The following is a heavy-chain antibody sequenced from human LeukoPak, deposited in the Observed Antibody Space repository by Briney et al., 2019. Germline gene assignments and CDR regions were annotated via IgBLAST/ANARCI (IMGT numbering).Heavy chain of an antibody. J-gene: IGHJ4*02. V-gene: IGHV3-30*04. CDR1: GFTFSSYA. Sequence: GGSLRLSCAASGFTFSSYAMHWVRQAPGKGLEWVAVISCDGSNKYYADSVKGRFTISRDNSKNTLYLQMNSLRAEDTAVYYCARPPDYGQYYFDYWGQGTLVTVSS. CDR3: ARPPDYGQYYFDY. CDR2: ISCDGSNK. D-gene: IGHD4-17*01.